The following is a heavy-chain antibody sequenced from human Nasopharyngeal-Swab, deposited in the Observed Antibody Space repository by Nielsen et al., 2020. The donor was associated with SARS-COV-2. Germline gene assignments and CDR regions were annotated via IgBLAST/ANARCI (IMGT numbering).Heavy chain of an antibody. V-gene: IGHV3-53*01. J-gene: IGHJ1*01. CDR1: GLTVSSTY. D-gene: IGHD2-2*01. CDR2: TEIGGTT. CDR3: ARDLGGGYCTTTNCPGS. Sequence: GGSLRPSCAVSGLTVSSTYMSWVRQAPGKGLEWVSVTEIGGTTHYADSVKGRFSISRDSSTNTLYLQMNNVRAEDTAVYYCARDLGGGYCTTTNCPGSWGQGTLVTVSS.